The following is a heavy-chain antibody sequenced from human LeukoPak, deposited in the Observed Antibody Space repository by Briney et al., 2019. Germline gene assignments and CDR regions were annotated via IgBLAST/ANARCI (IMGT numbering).Heavy chain of an antibody. CDR3: ARGTRVVYGDLYYFDS. V-gene: IGHV3-66*01. J-gene: IGHJ4*02. Sequence: GGSLRLSCVVSGFSVSNNYIIWVRQAPGNGLERVSVIYGDGRTSHSASVRGRFTISRDNAKNSLYLQMNSLRAEDTAVYYCARGTRVVYGDLYYFDSWGQGTLVTVST. CDR2: IYGDGRT. D-gene: IGHD4-17*01. CDR1: GFSVSNNY.